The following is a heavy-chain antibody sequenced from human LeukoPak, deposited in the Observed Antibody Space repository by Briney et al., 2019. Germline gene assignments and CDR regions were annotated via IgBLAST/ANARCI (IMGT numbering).Heavy chain of an antibody. CDR2: IYHSGRT. V-gene: IGHV4-38-2*02. D-gene: IGHD3-22*01. CDR3: ARGKYYYDSSGYYPDY. J-gene: IGHJ4*02. Sequence: SETLSLTCSVTGYPISSGYYWGWIRQPPGKGLEWIGTIYHSGRTYYNPSLKSRGTISVDTSKNQFSLKLNSVTAADTAVYYCARGKYYYDSSGYYPDYWGQGTLVTVSS. CDR1: GYPISSGYY.